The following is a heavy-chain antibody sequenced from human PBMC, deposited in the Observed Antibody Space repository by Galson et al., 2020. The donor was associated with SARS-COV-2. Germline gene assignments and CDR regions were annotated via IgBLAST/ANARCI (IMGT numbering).Heavy chain of an antibody. Sequence: GGSLRLSSTAAGFTYVDFAMSWFRQAPGKGLEWDGFIRSRTYDRTTEYAASVKDRFTISRDDSKNVAYLQMNSLITEDTAVYYCARGGFPYYYYMDVWGKGTTVTVSS. V-gene: IGHV3-49*03. CDR3: ARGGFPYYYYMDV. CDR1: GFTYVDFA. J-gene: IGHJ6*03. CDR2: IRSRTYDRTT.